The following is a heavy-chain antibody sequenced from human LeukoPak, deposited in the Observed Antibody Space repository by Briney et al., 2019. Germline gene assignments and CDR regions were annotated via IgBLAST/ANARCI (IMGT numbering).Heavy chain of an antibody. CDR3: AREPFGGPTCQYAFDI. D-gene: IGHD3-10*01. V-gene: IGHV4-59*01. CDR2: IYYSGST. J-gene: IGHJ3*02. Sequence: SETLSLTCTVSGGSISSYYWSWIRQPPGKGLEWIGYIYYSGSTNYNPSLKSRVTISVDTSKNQFSLKLSSVTAADTAVYYCAREPFGGPTCQYAFDIWGQGTMATVSS. CDR1: GGSISSYY.